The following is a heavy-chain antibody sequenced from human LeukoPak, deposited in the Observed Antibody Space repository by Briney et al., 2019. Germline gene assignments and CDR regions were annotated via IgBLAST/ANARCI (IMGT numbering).Heavy chain of an antibody. J-gene: IGHJ4*02. Sequence: RSSETLSLTCTVSGGSISSYYWSWIRQPAGKGLEWIGRIYTSGSTNYNPSLKSRVTMSVDTSKNQFSLKLSSVTAADTAVYYCARGWYYYGSSGFFDYWGQGTLVTVSS. CDR3: ARGWYYYGSSGFFDY. V-gene: IGHV4-4*07. CDR2: IYTSGST. CDR1: GGSISSYY. D-gene: IGHD3-22*01.